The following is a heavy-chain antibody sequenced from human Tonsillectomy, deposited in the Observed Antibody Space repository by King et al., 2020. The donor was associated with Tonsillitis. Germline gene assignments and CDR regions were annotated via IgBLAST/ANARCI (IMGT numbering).Heavy chain of an antibody. Sequence: QLQESGPGLVKPSETLSLTCTVSGYSISSGYYWGWIRQPPGKGLEWIGSIYHSGSTYYNTSLKSRVTISVDTSKKPFSLKLSSVTAADTAVYYCATDYDSSGYYYSWGPGSLVTVSS. J-gene: IGHJ4*02. CDR3: ATDYDSSGYYYS. CDR1: GYSISSGYY. CDR2: IYHSGST. V-gene: IGHV4-38-2*02. D-gene: IGHD3-22*01.